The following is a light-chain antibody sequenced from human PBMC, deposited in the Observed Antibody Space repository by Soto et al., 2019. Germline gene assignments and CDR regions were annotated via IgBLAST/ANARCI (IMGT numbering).Light chain of an antibody. CDR2: WAS. J-gene: IGKJ5*01. CDR3: QQYYSTPLT. Sequence: DIVMTQSPDSLAVSLGERATINCKSSQNLLYSSNNKNYFAWYQQKPGQPPKLIIYWASTRHYRVPDRFSGSGSGTDFTLTISSLQAEDVAVYYCQQYYSTPLTFGQGTRLEIK. CDR1: QNLLYSSNNKNY. V-gene: IGKV4-1*01.